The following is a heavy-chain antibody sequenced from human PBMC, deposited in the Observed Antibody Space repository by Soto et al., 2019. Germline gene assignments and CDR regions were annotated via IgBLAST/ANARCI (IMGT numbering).Heavy chain of an antibody. V-gene: IGHV1-69*12. CDR3: XXXXXXXXXXXXPXXYYGMDV. J-gene: IGHJ6*02. CDR1: GGTFSSYA. CDR2: IIPIFGTA. Sequence: QVQLVQSGAEVKKPGSSVKVSCKASGGTFSSYAISWVRQAPGQGLEWMGGIIPIFGTANYAQKFQGRVTITADESTXXXXMXXXSLXXXXXXXXYXXXXXXXXXXXXXPXXYYGMDVWGQGTTVTVSS. D-gene: IGHD3-10*01.